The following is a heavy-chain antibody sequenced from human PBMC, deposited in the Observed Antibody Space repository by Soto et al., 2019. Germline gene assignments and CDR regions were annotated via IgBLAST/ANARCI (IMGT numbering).Heavy chain of an antibody. CDR2: ISYDGSNK. J-gene: IGHJ4*02. D-gene: IGHD3-22*01. CDR1: GFTFSSYG. Sequence: PGGSLRLSCAASGFTFSSYGMHWVRQAPGKGLEWVAVISYDGSNKYYADSVKGRFTISRDNSKNTLYLQMNSLRAEDTAVYYCAKDNVAYYYDSSGYIAPDYWGQGTLVTVSS. CDR3: AKDNVAYYYDSSGYIAPDY. V-gene: IGHV3-30*18.